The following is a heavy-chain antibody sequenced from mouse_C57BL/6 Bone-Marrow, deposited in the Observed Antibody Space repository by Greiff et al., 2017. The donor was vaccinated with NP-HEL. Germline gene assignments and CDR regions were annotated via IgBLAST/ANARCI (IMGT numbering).Heavy chain of an antibody. J-gene: IGHJ2*01. Sequence: VQLKESGPELVKPGASVKIPCKASGYTFTDYNMDWVKQSHGKSLEWIGDINPNNGGTIYNQKFKGKATLTVDKSSSTAYMELRSLTSEDTAVYYCARGRDYYGSSSYYFDYWGQGTTLTVSS. CDR3: ARGRDYYGSSSYYFDY. V-gene: IGHV1-18*01. D-gene: IGHD1-1*01. CDR1: GYTFTDYN. CDR2: INPNNGGT.